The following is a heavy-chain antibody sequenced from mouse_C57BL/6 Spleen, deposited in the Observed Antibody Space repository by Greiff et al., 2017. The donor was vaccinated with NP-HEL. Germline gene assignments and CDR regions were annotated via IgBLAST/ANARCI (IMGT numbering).Heavy chain of an antibody. D-gene: IGHD2-4*01. CDR2: IDPNSGGT. J-gene: IGHJ4*01. CDR1: GYTFTSYW. Sequence: QVQLQQPGAELVKPGASVKLSCKASGYTFTSYWMHWVKQRPGRGLEWIGRIDPNSGGTKYNEKFKSKATLTVDKPSSTAYMQLSILTAEDSAVYDGAREAGYDYGDAMDYWGQGTSVTVSS. V-gene: IGHV1-72*01. CDR3: AREAGYDYGDAMDY.